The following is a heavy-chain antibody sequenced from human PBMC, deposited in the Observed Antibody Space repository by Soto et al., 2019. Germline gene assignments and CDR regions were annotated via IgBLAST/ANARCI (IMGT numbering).Heavy chain of an antibody. CDR3: ARSHLYSSGWYRWFDP. J-gene: IGHJ5*02. D-gene: IGHD6-19*01. CDR1: GGSFSGYY. CDR2: INHSGST. V-gene: IGHV4-34*01. Sequence: PSETLSLTCAVYGGSFSGYYWSWIRQPPGKGLEWIGEINHSGSTNYNPSLKGRVTISVDTSKNQFSLKLSSVTAADTAVYYCARSHLYSSGWYRWFDPWGQGTLVTVSS.